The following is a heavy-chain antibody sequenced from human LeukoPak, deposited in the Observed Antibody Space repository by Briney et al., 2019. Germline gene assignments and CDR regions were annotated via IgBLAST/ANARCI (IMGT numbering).Heavy chain of an antibody. V-gene: IGHV3-21*01. D-gene: IGHD2-15*01. J-gene: IGHJ4*02. Sequence: GGSLRLSCTASGFTFSSYSMNWVRLAPGMGLEWVSCVSRTSSHIYYADSVRGRFTISRDDATNSLFLQMNSLRAEDTAVYYCARDLAGGGPYYFDCWGEGTLVTVSS. CDR3: ARDLAGGGPYYFDC. CDR1: GFTFSSYS. CDR2: VSRTSSHI.